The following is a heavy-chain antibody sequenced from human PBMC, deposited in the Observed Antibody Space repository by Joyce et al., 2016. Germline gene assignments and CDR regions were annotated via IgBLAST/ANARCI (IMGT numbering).Heavy chain of an antibody. Sequence: QVQLQESGPGLVEPSGTLSLTCTVSGGSVYSRNKWSWVRQPPGKGLEWIGEIYHSGSTSYSPALQSRVTISIDKSKNEFSLELRSVTAADTAMYYCARDAVGFDYWGQGILVSVSS. CDR1: GGSVYSRNK. CDR2: IYHSGST. CDR3: ARDAVGFDY. D-gene: IGHD1-26*01. J-gene: IGHJ4*02. V-gene: IGHV4-4*02.